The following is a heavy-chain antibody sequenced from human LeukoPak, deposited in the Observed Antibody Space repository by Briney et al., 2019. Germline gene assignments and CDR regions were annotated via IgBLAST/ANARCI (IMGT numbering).Heavy chain of an antibody. Sequence: PSETLSLTCTVSGGSISSYYWSWIRQPPGKGLEWIGYIYYSGSTNYNPSLKSRVTISVDTSKNQFSLKLSSVTAADTAVYYCARYYGDYELWFDPWGQGTLVTVSS. J-gene: IGHJ5*02. D-gene: IGHD4-17*01. CDR3: ARYYGDYELWFDP. CDR2: IYYSGST. V-gene: IGHV4-59*01. CDR1: GGSISSYY.